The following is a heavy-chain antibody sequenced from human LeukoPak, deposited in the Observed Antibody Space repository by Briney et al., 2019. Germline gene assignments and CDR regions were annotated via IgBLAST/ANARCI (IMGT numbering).Heavy chain of an antibody. CDR1: GASISSNNYY. V-gene: IGHV4-31*03. J-gene: IGHJ4*02. Sequence: PSETLSLTCTVSGASISSNNYYWTWIRQHPGKGLEWIGYIHYSGSTSYNPSLESRVTISLDTSDNQYSLKLTSVTAADTPIYYCARYIITMVRGMDYWGQGTLATVSS. CDR2: IHYSGST. CDR3: ARYIITMVRGMDY. D-gene: IGHD3-10*01.